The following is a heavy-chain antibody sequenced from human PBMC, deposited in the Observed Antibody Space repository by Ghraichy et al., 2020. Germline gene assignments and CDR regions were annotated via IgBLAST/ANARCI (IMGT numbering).Heavy chain of an antibody. CDR1: AFSISSSNW. V-gene: IGHV4-28*06. CDR3: ASTPSSGTYYFDF. D-gene: IGHD6-19*01. CDR2: IFYSGST. J-gene: IGHJ4*02. Sequence: SETLSLTCTVSAFSISSSNWWGWIRQPPGKGLEWIGYIFYSGSTSYNPSLKSRVTMSVDTSKNQFSLKLSSVTALDTAVYYCASTPSSGTYYFDFWGQGTLVTVSS.